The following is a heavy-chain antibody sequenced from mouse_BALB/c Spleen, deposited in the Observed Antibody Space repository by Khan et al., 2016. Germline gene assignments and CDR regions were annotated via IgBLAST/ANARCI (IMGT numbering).Heavy chain of an antibody. Sequence: QVQLKESGAELARPGASVKLSCKASGYTFTSYWMQWVKQRPGQGLEWIGAIYPGDDDTRNAQKFLGKATLTADKSSSTAYMQLSSLASEDSAVYYCARSGGNYYFDYWGQGTTLTVSS. CDR1: GYTFTSYW. V-gene: IGHV1-87*01. D-gene: IGHD2-1*01. CDR2: IYPGDDDT. CDR3: ARSGGNYYFDY. J-gene: IGHJ2*01.